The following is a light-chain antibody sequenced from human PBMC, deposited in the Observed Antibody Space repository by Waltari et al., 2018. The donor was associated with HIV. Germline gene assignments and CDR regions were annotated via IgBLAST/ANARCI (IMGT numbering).Light chain of an antibody. CDR2: HDT. CDR3: QAWDRNTVI. V-gene: IGLV3-1*01. J-gene: IGLJ2*01. Sequence: SYDLTQPPSVSVSPGQTANITCSGDKLGAEYACWYQQKPGQSPVLVIYHDTKRPSGIPGRFSGSNSGNTATLTISGTQAMDEADYYCQAWDRNTVIFGGGTKLTVL. CDR1: KLGAEY.